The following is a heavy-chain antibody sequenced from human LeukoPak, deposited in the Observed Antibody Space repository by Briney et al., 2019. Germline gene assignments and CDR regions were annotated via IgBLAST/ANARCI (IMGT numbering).Heavy chain of an antibody. J-gene: IGHJ4*02. Sequence: GGSLRLSCAASGFTFSSYGMHWVRQAPGKGLEWVAVISYDGSNKYYADSVKGRFTISRDNSKNTLYLQMNSLRAEDTAVYYCARGPCSSTSCYQDYWGQGTLVTVSS. CDR1: GFTFSSYG. CDR2: ISYDGSNK. CDR3: ARGPCSSTSCYQDY. D-gene: IGHD2-2*01. V-gene: IGHV3-30*19.